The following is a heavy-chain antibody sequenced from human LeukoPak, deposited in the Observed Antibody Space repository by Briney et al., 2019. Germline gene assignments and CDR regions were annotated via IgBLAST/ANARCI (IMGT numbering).Heavy chain of an antibody. J-gene: IGHJ4*02. D-gene: IGHD3-22*01. CDR2: ISSSSSYI. CDR1: GFTFSSYS. CDR3: ARREGDYYDSGGPFDY. V-gene: IGHV3-21*01. Sequence: GGSLRLSCAASGFTFSSYSMNWVRQAPGKGLEWVPSISSSSSYIYYADSVKGRFTISRDNAKNSLYLQMNSLRAEDTAVYYCARREGDYYDSGGPFDYWGQGTLVTVSS.